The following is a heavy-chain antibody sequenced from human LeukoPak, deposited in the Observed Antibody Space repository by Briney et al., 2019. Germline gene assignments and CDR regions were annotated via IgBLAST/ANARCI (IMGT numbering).Heavy chain of an antibody. CDR2: INHSGST. V-gene: IGHV4-34*01. J-gene: IGHJ4*02. CDR3: ARGFEDASNDYVWGSSAWGFDY. Sequence: SETLSLTCAVYGGSFGGYYWSWIRQPPGKGLEWIGEINHSGSTNYNPSLKSRVTISVDTSKNQFSLKLSSVTAADTAVYYCARGFEDASNDYVWGSSAWGFDYWGQGTLVTVSS. CDR1: GGSFGGYY. D-gene: IGHD3-16*01.